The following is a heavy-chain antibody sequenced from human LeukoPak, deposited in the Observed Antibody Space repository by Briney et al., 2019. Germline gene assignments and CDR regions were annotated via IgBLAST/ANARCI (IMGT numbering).Heavy chain of an antibody. CDR2: ISSSSSTI. CDR1: GFTFSNYA. Sequence: GGSLRLSCAASGFTFSNYAMSWVRQAPGKGLEWVSYISSSSSTIYYADSVKGRFTISRDNAKNSLYLQMNSLRAEDTAVYYCARAYGSPDYWGQGTLVTVSS. V-gene: IGHV3-48*01. D-gene: IGHD4-17*01. CDR3: ARAYGSPDY. J-gene: IGHJ4*02.